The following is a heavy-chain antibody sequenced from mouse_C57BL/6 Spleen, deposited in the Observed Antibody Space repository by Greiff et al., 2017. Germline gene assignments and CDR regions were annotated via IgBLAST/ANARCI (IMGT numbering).Heavy chain of an antibody. Sequence: VQLKESGPELVKPGASVKISCKASGYSFTGYYMNWVKQSPEKSLEWIGEINPSTGGTTYNQKFKAKATLTVDKSSSTAYMQLKSLTSEDSAVYYCARAPGAMDYWGQGTSVTVSS. CDR2: INPSTGGT. CDR1: GYSFTGYY. V-gene: IGHV1-42*01. CDR3: ARAPGAMDY. J-gene: IGHJ4*01.